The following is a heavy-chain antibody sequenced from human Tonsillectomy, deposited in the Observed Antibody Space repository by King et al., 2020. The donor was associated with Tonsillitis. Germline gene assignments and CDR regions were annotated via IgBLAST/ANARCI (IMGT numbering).Heavy chain of an antibody. CDR2: IIPIFGTA. Sequence: QLVQSGAEVKKPGSSVKVSCKASGGTFSSYAISWVRQAPGQGLEWMGGIIPIFGTANYAQKFQGRVTITADESTSTAYRELSSLRSEDTAVYYCARGSYYDFWSGYYYFDYWGQGTLVTVSS. V-gene: IGHV1-69*01. CDR1: GGTFSSYA. J-gene: IGHJ4*02. D-gene: IGHD3-3*01. CDR3: ARGSYYDFWSGYYYFDY.